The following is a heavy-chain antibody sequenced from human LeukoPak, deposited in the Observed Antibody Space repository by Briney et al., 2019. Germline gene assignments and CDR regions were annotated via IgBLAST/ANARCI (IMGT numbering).Heavy chain of an antibody. J-gene: IGHJ4*02. D-gene: IGHD2-15*01. V-gene: IGHV3-74*01. CDR2: ISTDGYTT. Sequence: GGSLRLSCAASGLSFSAYKMHWVRHAPRKGLVWVSRISTDGYTTDYADFVQGRFTASRDNTKNTWSLEMNSLRAEDTAVYYCVVGGSPGYWGQGTLVTVSS. CDR1: GLSFSAYK. CDR3: VVGGSPGY.